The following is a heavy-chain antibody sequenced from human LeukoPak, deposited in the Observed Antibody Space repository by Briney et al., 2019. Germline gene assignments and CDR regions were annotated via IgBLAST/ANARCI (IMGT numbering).Heavy chain of an antibody. CDR3: ARGAADRKNYYYYIDV. Sequence: SETLSLTCAVYGGSFTTYYWNWIRQPPGKGLEWIGEINYTGTTNYNPSLKSPVTISVDTSKNQFSLRLNSVTAADTATYYCARGAADRKNYYYYIDVWGPGTTVTVSS. CDR2: INYTGTT. V-gene: IGHV4-34*01. D-gene: IGHD1-14*01. J-gene: IGHJ6*03. CDR1: GGSFTTYY.